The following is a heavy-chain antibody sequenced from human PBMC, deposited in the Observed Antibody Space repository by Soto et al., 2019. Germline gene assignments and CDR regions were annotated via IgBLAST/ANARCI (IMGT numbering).Heavy chain of an antibody. D-gene: IGHD3-16*02. CDR3: ARDGVKTYPPGGDDYDYIWGSYRYTIFDY. CDR2: XXXXXXXX. V-gene: IGHV3-33*01. J-gene: IGHJ4*02. Sequence: QVQLVESGGGVVQPGRSLRLSCAASGFTFSSYGMHWVRQXXXXXXXXXXXXXXXXXXXXXXDSVKGRFTIARDKSKNTLYLQMNSLRAEDTAVYYCARDGVKTYPPGGDDYDYIWGSYRYTIFDYWGQGTLVTVSS. CDR1: GFTFSSYG.